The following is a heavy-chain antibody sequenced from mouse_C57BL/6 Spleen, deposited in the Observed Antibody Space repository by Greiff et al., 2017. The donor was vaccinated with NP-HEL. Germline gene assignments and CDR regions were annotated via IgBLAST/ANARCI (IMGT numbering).Heavy chain of an antibody. J-gene: IGHJ2*01. CDR2: IHPNSGST. Sequence: QVQLQQPGAELVKPGASVKLSCKASGYTFTSYWMHWVKQRPGQGLEWIGMIHPNSGSTNYNEKFKSKATLTVDKSSSTAYMQLSSLTSEDSAVYYCAGYGDSAYYFDYWGQGTTLTVSS. CDR1: GYTFTSYW. V-gene: IGHV1-64*01. D-gene: IGHD2-13*01. CDR3: AGYGDSAYYFDY.